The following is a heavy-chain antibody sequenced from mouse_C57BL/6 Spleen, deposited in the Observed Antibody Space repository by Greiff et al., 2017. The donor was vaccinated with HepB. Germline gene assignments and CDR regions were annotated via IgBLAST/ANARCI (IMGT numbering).Heavy chain of an antibody. CDR3: ARSPLLLRYSDY. V-gene: IGHV1-82*01. J-gene: IGHJ2*01. Sequence: VKLMESGPELVKPGASVKISCKASGYAFSSSWMNWVKQRPGKGLEWIGRIYPGHGDTTYNGKVKGKATLTADKSSSTAYMQLSSLTSEESAVYFCARSPLLLRYSDYWGQGTTLTVSS. D-gene: IGHD1-1*01. CDR2: IYPGHGDT. CDR1: GYAFSSSW.